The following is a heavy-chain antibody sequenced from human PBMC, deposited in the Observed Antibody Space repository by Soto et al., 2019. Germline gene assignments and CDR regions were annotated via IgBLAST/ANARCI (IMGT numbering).Heavy chain of an antibody. CDR2: ISYDGSNK. CDR3: ANWRTPNDDY. J-gene: IGHJ4*02. CDR1: GFTFSSYG. D-gene: IGHD1-1*01. V-gene: IGHV3-30*18. Sequence: QVQLVESGGGVVQPGRSLRLSCAASGFTFSSYGMHWLRQAPGKGLEWVAVISYDGSNKYYADSVKGRFTISRDNSKNTLYLQMNSLRAEDTAVYYCANWRTPNDDYWGQGTLVTVSS.